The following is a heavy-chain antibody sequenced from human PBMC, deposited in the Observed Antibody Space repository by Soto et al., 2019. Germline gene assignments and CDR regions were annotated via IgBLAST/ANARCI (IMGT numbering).Heavy chain of an antibody. J-gene: IGHJ4*02. CDR2: IYYTGST. CDR1: GGSVSSGHYY. V-gene: IGHV4-61*01. Sequence: QVQLQESGPGLVTPSETLSLTCIVFGGSVSSGHYYLSWLRQPPGKGLEWIGYIYYTGSTYYNLSLKSRVTISVDVSKNQFSLKLSSVIAADTAVYYCARENHGAYDYWGQGTLVTVSS. D-gene: IGHD4-17*01. CDR3: ARENHGAYDY.